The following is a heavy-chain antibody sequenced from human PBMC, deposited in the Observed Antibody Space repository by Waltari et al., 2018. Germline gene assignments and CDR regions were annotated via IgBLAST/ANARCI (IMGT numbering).Heavy chain of an antibody. Sequence: VRQPPGRGLEWIGEIYHTVNTNYKSSLKRRFPILRDKSKNQFSLKLPSVTAADTAVYFCARGRGSNINTVRGVFDIWGQGTTVIVSS. V-gene: IGHV4-4*01. CDR2: IYHTVNT. J-gene: IGHJ3*02. D-gene: IGHD3-10*01. CDR3: ARGRGSNINTVRGVFDI.